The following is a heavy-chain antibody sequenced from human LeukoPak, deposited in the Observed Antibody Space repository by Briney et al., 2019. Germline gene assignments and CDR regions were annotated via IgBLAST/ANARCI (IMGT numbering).Heavy chain of an antibody. Sequence: GGTLRLSCAGSGFIFSNYGMSWVRQAPGKGLEWVSAISGSGGSTFYADSVKGRFTISRDNSKNTLYLQMNSLRAEDTAVYYCAKDLNWGSNFDYWGQGTLVTVSS. D-gene: IGHD7-27*01. V-gene: IGHV3-23*01. CDR2: ISGSGGST. J-gene: IGHJ4*02. CDR3: AKDLNWGSNFDY. CDR1: GFIFSNYG.